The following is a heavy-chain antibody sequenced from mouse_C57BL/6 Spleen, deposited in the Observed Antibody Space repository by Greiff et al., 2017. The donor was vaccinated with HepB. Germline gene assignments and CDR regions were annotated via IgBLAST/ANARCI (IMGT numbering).Heavy chain of an antibody. CDR1: GFTFSDYG. D-gene: IGHD1-1*01. Sequence: EVQVVESGGGLVKPGGSLKLSCAASGFTFSDYGMHWVRQAPEKGLEWVAYISSGSSTIYYADTVKGRFTISRDNAKNTLFLQMTSLRSEDTAMYYCARWSYYGSSYGDYWGQGTSVTVSS. CDR3: ARWSYYGSSYGDY. V-gene: IGHV5-17*01. J-gene: IGHJ4*01. CDR2: ISSGSSTI.